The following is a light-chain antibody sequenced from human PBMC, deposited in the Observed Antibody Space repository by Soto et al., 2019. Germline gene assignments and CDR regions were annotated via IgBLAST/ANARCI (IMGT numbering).Light chain of an antibody. CDR1: SSDVGSFNY. Sequence: QSVLTQPRSVSWSPGQSVAISCTGTSSDVGSFNYVSWYQQHPDKAPKLMIYDVTKRPSGVPDRFSGSKSGNTASLTISGLQAEDEADYYCCSYAGSPPVSGTGTKVTVL. V-gene: IGLV2-11*01. J-gene: IGLJ1*01. CDR2: DVT. CDR3: CSYAGSPPV.